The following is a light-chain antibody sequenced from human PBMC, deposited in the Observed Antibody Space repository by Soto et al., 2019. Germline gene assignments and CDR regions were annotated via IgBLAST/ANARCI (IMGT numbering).Light chain of an antibody. J-gene: IGKJ1*01. CDR3: QQSYSTTWT. CDR1: QSVSSSY. CDR2: GAS. Sequence: EIVLTQSPGTLSLSPGERATLSCRASQSVSSSYLAWYQQKPGQAPRLLIYGASSRPTGIPDRFSGSGSGTDFTLTISSLRPEHFATYSCQQSYSTTWTFGQGTKVEIK. V-gene: IGKV3-20*01.